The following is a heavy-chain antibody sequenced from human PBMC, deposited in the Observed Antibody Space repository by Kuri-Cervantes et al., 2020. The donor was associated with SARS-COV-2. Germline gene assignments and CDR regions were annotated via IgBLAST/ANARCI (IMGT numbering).Heavy chain of an antibody. Sequence: SETLSLTCAVYGGSFSGYYWSWIRQPPGKGLEWIGEINHSGSTNYNPSLKSRVTISVDTSKNQFSLKLSSVTAADTAVYYCARITIFGVVISGAFGIWGRGTMVTVSS. CDR2: INHSGST. CDR3: ARITIFGVVISGAFGI. D-gene: IGHD3-3*01. V-gene: IGHV4-34*01. J-gene: IGHJ3*02. CDR1: GGSFSGYY.